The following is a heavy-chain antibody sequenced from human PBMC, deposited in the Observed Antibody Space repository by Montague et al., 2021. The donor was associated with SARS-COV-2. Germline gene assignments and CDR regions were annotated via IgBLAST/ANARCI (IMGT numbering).Heavy chain of an antibody. CDR3: ARSTSGWFIY. J-gene: IGHJ4*02. CDR2: MYSSGTT. D-gene: IGHD6-19*01. CDR1: GGSISSTSFF. V-gene: IGHV4-39*01. Sequence: SETLSLTCSVSGGSISSTSFFWAWIRRPPGKGLEWVGSMYSSGTTYYXPSLKSRVTISGDTSRNQLSVRLSSVTAADTAVYYCARSTSGWFIYWGQGTLVTVSS.